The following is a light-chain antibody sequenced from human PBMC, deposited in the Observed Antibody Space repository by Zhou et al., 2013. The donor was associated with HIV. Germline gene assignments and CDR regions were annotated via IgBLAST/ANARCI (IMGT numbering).Light chain of an antibody. J-gene: IGKJ3*01. CDR1: QSVTSSF. V-gene: IGKV3-20*01. Sequence: EIVLTQSPGTLSLSPGERATLSCRASQSVTSSFVVWYQQRPGQAPRPLIYGPSTRATGVPDRFKGSGSGTDFTLTITRLEADDFAVYFCQQYDTSVLRVTFGPGTKVDIK. CDR3: QQYDTSVLRVT. CDR2: GPS.